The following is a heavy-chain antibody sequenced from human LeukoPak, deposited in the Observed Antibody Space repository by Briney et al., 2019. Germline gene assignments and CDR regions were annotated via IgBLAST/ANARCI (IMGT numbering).Heavy chain of an antibody. CDR1: GGSFSGYY. J-gene: IGHJ4*02. V-gene: IGHV4-34*01. Sequence: PSETLSLTCAVYGGSFSGYYWSWIRQPPGKGLEWIGEINHSGSTNYNPSLKSRVTISVDTSKNQFSLKLSSVTAADTAVYYCARTSIAARPSNYWGQGTLVTVSS. CDR3: ARTSIAARPSNY. CDR2: INHSGST. D-gene: IGHD6-6*01.